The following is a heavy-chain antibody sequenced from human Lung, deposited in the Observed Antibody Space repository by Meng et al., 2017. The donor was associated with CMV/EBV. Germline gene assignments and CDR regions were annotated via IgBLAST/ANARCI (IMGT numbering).Heavy chain of an antibody. CDR2: INPYTGGT. Sequence: SXXVSXKTSGYTFAGYYMNWVRQAPGQGLEWMGWINPYTGGTNYPQKFQGRVTITRDTSISTAYMDLSRLRSDDTAVYYCARVYYDTSGSSHYFDFWGQGTLVTVSS. J-gene: IGHJ4*02. D-gene: IGHD3-22*01. V-gene: IGHV1-2*02. CDR1: GYTFAGYY. CDR3: ARVYYDTSGSSHYFDF.